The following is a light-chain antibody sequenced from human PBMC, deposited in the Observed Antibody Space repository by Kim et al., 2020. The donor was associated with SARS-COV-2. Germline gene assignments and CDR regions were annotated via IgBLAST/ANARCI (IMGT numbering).Light chain of an antibody. V-gene: IGKV1-13*02. J-gene: IGKJ5*01. CDR1: QAISSG. CDR2: DAS. Sequence: AIQLTQSPSSLSASVGDRVTITCRASQAISSGLAWYHQKPGKAPNLLIFDASTLESGVPSRFSGSGSGTDFTLTINSLQPEDFATYNCQQFNSYPISFGQGTRLEIK. CDR3: QQFNSYPIS.